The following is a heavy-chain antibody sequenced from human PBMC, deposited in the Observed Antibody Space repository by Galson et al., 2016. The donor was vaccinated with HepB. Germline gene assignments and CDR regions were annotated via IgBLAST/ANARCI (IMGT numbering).Heavy chain of an antibody. CDR2: ISGSGDIT. J-gene: IGHJ4*02. CDR3: AKGLQVDKAMVGAY. V-gene: IGHV3-23*01. CDR1: EFAFSSYA. D-gene: IGHD5-18*01. Sequence: SLRLSCAAAEFAFSSYAMSWVRQAPVKGLEWVSTISGSGDITYYADSVKGRFTISRDTSKSTLYLQMNTLRADDTAVYYCAKGLQVDKAMVGAYWGQGTLVTVSS.